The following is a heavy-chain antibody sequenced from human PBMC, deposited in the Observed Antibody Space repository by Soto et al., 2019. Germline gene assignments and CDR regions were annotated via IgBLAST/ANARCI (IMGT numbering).Heavy chain of an antibody. V-gene: IGHV3-33*01. CDR2: IWYDGSNK. CDR1: GFTFSSYG. D-gene: IGHD1-26*01. J-gene: IGHJ6*02. Sequence: GGSLRLSCAASGFTFSSYGMHWVRQAPGKGLEWVAVIWYDGSNKYYADSVKGRFTISRDNSKNTLYLQMNSLRAEDTAVYYCARDHSGSYLGMDVWGQGTTVT. CDR3: ARDHSGSYLGMDV.